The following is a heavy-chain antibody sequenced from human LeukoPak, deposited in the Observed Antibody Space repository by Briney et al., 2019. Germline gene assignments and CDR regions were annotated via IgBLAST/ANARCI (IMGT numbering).Heavy chain of an antibody. CDR3: ARDPEGYTYGNLYFDY. J-gene: IGHJ4*02. CDR2: ISGGGSAI. CDR1: GFTFSSYD. D-gene: IGHD5-18*01. V-gene: IGHV3-48*03. Sequence: PGGSLRLSCAAAGFTFSSYDMTWVRKAPGKGLEWVSYISGGGSAIYYADSVKGRFTISRDNAKNSLYLQMNRLRGDDTAVYYCARDPEGYTYGNLYFDYWGQGTLVTVSS.